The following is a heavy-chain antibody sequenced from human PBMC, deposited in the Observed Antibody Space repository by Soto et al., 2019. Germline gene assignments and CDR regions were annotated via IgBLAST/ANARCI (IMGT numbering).Heavy chain of an antibody. J-gene: IGHJ6*02. V-gene: IGHV3-15*01. D-gene: IGHD3-3*01. CDR2: IKSKTDGGTT. CDR1: GFTFSNAW. Sequence: GPLRLSCAASGFTFSNAWMSWVRQAPGKGLEWVGRIKSKTDGGTTDYAAPVKGRFTISRDDSKNTLYLQMNSLKTEDTAVYYCTTGIPGSYYDFWSGSYYGMDVWGQGTTVTVSS. CDR3: TTGIPGSYYDFWSGSYYGMDV.